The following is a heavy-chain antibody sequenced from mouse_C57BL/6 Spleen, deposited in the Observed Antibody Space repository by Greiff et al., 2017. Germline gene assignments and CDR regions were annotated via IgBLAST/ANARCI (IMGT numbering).Heavy chain of an antibody. CDR1: GFSLTSYG. V-gene: IGHV2-9*01. CDR2: IWGGGST. Sequence: QVQLQQSGPGLVAPSQSLSITCTVSGFSLTSYGVDWVRQPPGKGLEWLGVIWGGGSTNYNSAIMSRLSISKDNSKGKVFLKMNSLQTDDTAMYYCAKQRGTGSYYAMDYWGQETSVTVSS. J-gene: IGHJ4*01. CDR3: AKQRGTGSYYAMDY.